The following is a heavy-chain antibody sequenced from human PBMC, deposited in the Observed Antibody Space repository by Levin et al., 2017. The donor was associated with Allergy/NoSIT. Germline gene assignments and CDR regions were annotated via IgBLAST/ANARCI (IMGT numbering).Heavy chain of an antibody. D-gene: IGHD1-14*01. Sequence: GGSLRLSCTASGFTFSDHYMDWVRQAPGKGLEWVGRIRNKANSYTTVYAASVKDRFTISRDDSKNSLYLQMNSLTIEDTALYYCARRTVSDTGWDTWGKGTKVTVSS. CDR2: IRNKANSYTT. V-gene: IGHV3-72*01. CDR3: ARRTVSDTGWDT. J-gene: IGHJ5*02. CDR1: GFTFSDHY.